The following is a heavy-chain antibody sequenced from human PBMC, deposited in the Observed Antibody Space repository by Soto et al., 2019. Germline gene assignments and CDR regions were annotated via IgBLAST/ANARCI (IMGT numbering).Heavy chain of an antibody. CDR2: ISHDGSKK. CDR3: AKDKVPYYDFWSGQRWFDP. CDR1: GFTFSTHG. V-gene: IGHV3-30*18. D-gene: IGHD3-3*01. J-gene: IGHJ5*02. Sequence: QVQLVESGGGVVHPGTSLRLSCAASGFTFSTHGMHWVRQAPGKGPEWVAVISHDGSKKYYVESVEGLFTISRENSKNIVHLQMNNVRAEDTAVYYCAKDKVPYYDFWSGQRWFDPWGQGTLVTVSS.